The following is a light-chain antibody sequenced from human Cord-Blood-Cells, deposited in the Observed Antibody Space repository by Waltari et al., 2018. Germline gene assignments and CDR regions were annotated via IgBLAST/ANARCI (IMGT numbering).Light chain of an antibody. CDR2: DVS. CDR1: GRSARGSNY. J-gene: IGLJ2*01. CDR3: SSYTSSSTSGV. Sequence: QSALTQPASVSGCPGPSITIACTTPGRSARGSNYVPRYQQHPGKAPKLMIYDVSNRPSGVSNRVSGSKSCNMASLTISGLQAEYEADYYCSSYTSSSTSGVFGGGTKLTVL. V-gene: IGLV2-14*01.